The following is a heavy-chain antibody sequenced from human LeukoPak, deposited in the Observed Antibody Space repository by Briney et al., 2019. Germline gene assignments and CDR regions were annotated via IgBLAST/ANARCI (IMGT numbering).Heavy chain of an antibody. CDR3: ARGGSSWDFAFDI. Sequence: GGSLRLSCAASGFTFSDYWMHWVRQAPGKGLEWVAVLSYDGSDKYYADSVKGRFTISRDNSRNTLYLQMNSLRTEDTAMYYCARGGSSWDFAFDIWGQGTMVTVSS. J-gene: IGHJ3*02. CDR1: GFTFSDYW. CDR2: LSYDGSDK. V-gene: IGHV3-30*03. D-gene: IGHD6-13*01.